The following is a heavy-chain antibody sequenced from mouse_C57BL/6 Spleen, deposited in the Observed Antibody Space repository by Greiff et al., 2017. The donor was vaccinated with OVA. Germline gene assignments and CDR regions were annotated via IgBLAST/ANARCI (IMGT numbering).Heavy chain of an antibody. CDR2: ISDGGSYT. V-gene: IGHV5-4*01. D-gene: IGHD2-2*01. CDR1: GFTFSSYA. J-gene: IGHJ3*01. CDR3: ARDGGGYPAWFAY. Sequence: EVKVVESGGGLVKPGGSLKLSCAASGFTFSSYAMSWVRQTPEKRLEWVATISDGGSYTYYPDNVKGRFTISRDNAKNNLYLQMSHLKSEDTAMYYCARDGGGYPAWFAYWGQGTLVTVSA.